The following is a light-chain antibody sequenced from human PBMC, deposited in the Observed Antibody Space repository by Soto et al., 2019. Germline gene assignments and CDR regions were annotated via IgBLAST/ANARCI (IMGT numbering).Light chain of an antibody. CDR2: LDN. J-gene: IGLJ1*01. V-gene: IGLV3-1*01. CDR1: KLGDKY. Sequence: SYELTQPPSVSVSPGQTASITCSGDKLGDKYPCWYQQKPGQSPVLVISLDNKRPSGIPARFSGSSSGNTATLTISGTQAMEEADYYWQAWDSSASYVFGTGTKVTVL. CDR3: QAWDSSASYV.